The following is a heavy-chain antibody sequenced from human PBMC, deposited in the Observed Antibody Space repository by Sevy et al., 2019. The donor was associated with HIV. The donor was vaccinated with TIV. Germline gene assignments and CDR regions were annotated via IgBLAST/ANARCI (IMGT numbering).Heavy chain of an antibody. CDR1: GYTFTNYG. CDR2: ITTYNGKT. CDR3: ARVDGQVPAASYPNYGMDV. J-gene: IGHJ6*02. D-gene: IGHD2-2*01. V-gene: IGHV1-18*01. Sequence: ASVKVSCKASGYTFTNYGITWVRQAPGQGLEWMGWITTYNGKTNYVEKLQGRVTMTKDTSTTKAYMELRSLGSADPAVYYGARVDGQVPAASYPNYGMDVWGQGTTVTVSS.